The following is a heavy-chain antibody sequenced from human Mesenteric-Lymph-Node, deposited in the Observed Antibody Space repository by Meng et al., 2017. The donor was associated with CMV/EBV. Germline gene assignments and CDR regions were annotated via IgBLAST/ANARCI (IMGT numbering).Heavy chain of an antibody. CDR3: AKDYSSSSSGNYYYGMDV. Sequence: GESLKISCAASGFDVSTNFMSWVRQAPGKGLEWVSLISAGGTTYYADSVRGRFTISRDNSRNTLYLQMNSVRAEDTAVYYCAKDYSSSSSGNYYYGMDVWGQGTTVTVSS. CDR1: GFDVSTNF. D-gene: IGHD6-6*01. J-gene: IGHJ6*02. CDR2: ISAGGTT. V-gene: IGHV3-66*01.